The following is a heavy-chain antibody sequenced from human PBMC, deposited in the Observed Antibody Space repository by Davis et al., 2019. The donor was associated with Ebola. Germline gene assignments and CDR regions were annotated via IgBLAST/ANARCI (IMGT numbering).Heavy chain of an antibody. CDR3: VRNRYYFGSGAWFDP. V-gene: IGHV4-34*01. CDR2: INESGTT. J-gene: IGHJ5*02. D-gene: IGHD3-10*01. CDR1: GFTFSSYS. Sequence: ESLKISCAASGFTFSSYSMNWVRQSPGKGLEWIGEINESGTTNHNPSLTRRITVSVDASKNQISLKLTSVTAADTAVYYCVRNRYYFGSGAWFDPWGQGTLVTVSS.